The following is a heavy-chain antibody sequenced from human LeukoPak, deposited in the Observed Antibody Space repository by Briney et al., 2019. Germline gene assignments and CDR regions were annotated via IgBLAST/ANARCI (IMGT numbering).Heavy chain of an antibody. D-gene: IGHD3-10*01. CDR3: ARARRSGGITMVRGVKDTGWFDS. V-gene: IGHV3-23*01. J-gene: IGHJ5*01. CDR2: IFPSGGEI. CDR1: GFTFSTFA. Sequence: GGSLRLSCVASGFTFSTFAMIWVRQPPGKGLEWVSSIFPSGGEIHYADSVRGRFTISRDNSKSTLSLQMSSLRAEDTAVFYCARARRSGGITMVRGVKDTGWFDSWGQGILVTVSS.